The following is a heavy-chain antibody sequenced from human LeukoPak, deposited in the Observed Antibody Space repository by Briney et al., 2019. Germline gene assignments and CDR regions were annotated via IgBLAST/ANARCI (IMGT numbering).Heavy chain of an antibody. D-gene: IGHD3-10*01. CDR2: INQDGTEK. CDR1: GGSISSYY. CDR3: AKVAKYYYGSETYYFFEH. V-gene: IGHV3-7*01. Sequence: PSETLSLTCTVSGGSISSYYWSWVRQAPGKGLEWVANINQDGTEKHYVDTVKGRFTISRDNAKNSLYLQMNSLRVEDTAVYYCAKVAKYYYGSETYYFFEHWGQGTPVTAPS. J-gene: IGHJ4*02.